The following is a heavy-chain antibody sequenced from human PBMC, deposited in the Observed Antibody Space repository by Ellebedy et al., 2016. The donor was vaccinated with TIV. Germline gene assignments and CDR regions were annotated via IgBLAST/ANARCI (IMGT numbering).Heavy chain of an antibody. D-gene: IGHD6-13*01. V-gene: IGHV3-33*01. CDR2: IYYDGSNK. J-gene: IGHJ6*02. CDR3: ARPLEPQLARWYYGLDV. Sequence: GESLKISXAASGFTFSSYGMHWVRQAPGKGLEWVAVIYYDGSNKIYADSVKGRFTISRDNSKNTVYLQMNSLRAEDTAVYYCARPLEPQLARWYYGLDVWGPGTTVIVSS. CDR1: GFTFSSYG.